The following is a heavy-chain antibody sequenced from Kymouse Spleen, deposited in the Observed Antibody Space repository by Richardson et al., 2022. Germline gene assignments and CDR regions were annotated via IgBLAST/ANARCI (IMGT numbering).Heavy chain of an antibody. CDR2: ISGSGGST. Sequence: EVQLVESGGGLVQPGGSLRLSCAASGFTFSSYAMSWVRQAPGKGLEWVSAISGSGGSTYYADSVKGRFTISRDNSKNTLYLQMNSLRAEDTAVYYCAKEGGRFGELLSSFDYWGQGTLVTVSS. V-gene: IGHV3-23*04. CDR1: GFTFSSYA. J-gene: IGHJ4*02. D-gene: IGHD3-10*01. CDR3: AKEGGRFGELLSSFDY.